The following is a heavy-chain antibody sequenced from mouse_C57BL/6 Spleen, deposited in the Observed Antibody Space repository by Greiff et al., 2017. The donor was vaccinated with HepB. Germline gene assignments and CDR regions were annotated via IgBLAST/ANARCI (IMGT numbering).Heavy chain of an antibody. CDR2: ISDGGSYT. CDR3: ARDEILRYAMDY. D-gene: IGHD1-1*01. V-gene: IGHV5-4*01. J-gene: IGHJ4*01. Sequence: EVKLEESGGGLVKPGGSLKLSCAASGFTFSSYAMSWVRQTPEKRLEWVATISDGGSYTYYPDNVKGRFTISRDNAKNNLYLQMSHLKSEDTAMYYCARDEILRYAMDYWGQGTSVTVSS. CDR1: GFTFSSYA.